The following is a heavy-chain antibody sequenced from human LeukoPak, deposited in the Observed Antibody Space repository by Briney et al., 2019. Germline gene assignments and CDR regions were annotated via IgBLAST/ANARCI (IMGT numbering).Heavy chain of an antibody. CDR3: ARRRWFDP. V-gene: IGHV4-34*01. CDR1: GGSCSGYY. Sequence: PSETLSLTCAVYGGSCSGYYWSWIRQPPGKGLEWIGEINHSGSTNYNPSLKSRVTIAVDTSKSQFSLELGSVTAAGTAVYYCARRRWFDPWGQGTLVTVSA. CDR2: INHSGST. J-gene: IGHJ5*02.